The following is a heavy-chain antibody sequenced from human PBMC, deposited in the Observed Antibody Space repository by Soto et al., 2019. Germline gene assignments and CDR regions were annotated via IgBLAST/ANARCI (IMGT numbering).Heavy chain of an antibody. CDR3: ARNGRITIFGVGDAFDI. D-gene: IGHD3-3*01. Sequence: QVQLVESGGGVVQPGRSLRLSCAASGFTFSSYGMHWVRQAPGKGLEWVAVIWYDGSNKYYADSVKGRFTISRDNSKNTLYLQMNSLRAEDTAVYYCARNGRITIFGVGDAFDIWGQGTMVTVSS. J-gene: IGHJ3*02. CDR1: GFTFSSYG. CDR2: IWYDGSNK. V-gene: IGHV3-33*01.